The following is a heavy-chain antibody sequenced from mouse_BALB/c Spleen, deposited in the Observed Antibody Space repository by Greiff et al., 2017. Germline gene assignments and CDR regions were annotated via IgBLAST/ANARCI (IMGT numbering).Heavy chain of an antibody. CDR3: ARGPDGYFDY. D-gene: IGHD1-1*01. J-gene: IGHJ2*01. CDR1: GFTFSSYG. CDR2: INSNGGST. Sequence: EVKLVESGGGLVQPGGSLKLSCAASGFTFSSYGMSWVRQTPDKRLELVATINSNGGSTYYPDSVKGRFTISRDNAKNTLYLQMSSLKSEDTAMYYCARGPDGYFDYWGQGTTLTVSS. V-gene: IGHV5-6-3*01.